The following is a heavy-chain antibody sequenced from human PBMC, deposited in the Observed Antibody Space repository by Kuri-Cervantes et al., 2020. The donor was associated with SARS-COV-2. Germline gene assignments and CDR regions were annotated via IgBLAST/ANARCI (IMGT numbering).Heavy chain of an antibody. D-gene: IGHD6-19*01. CDR2: IYYSGST. J-gene: IGHJ6*03. V-gene: IGHV4-39*01. CDR1: GGSISSSSYY. Sequence: GSLRLSCTVSGGSISSSSYYWGWIRQPPGKGLEWIGSIYYSGSTYYNPSLKSRVTISVDTSKNQFSLKLSSVTAADTAMYYCARHGDSGWYNYYYYMDVWGKGTTVTVSS. CDR3: ARHGDSGWYNYYYYMDV.